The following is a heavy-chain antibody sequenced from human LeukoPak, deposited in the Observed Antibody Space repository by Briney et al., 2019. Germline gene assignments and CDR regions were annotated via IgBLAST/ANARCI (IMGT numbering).Heavy chain of an antibody. D-gene: IGHD3-3*01. Sequence: GGSLRLSCAASGFTLSSYALSWVRQAPGKGLEWVSVVSGSGGRTYYADSVKGRFTISRDNPKNTLYLQMNSLRAEDTAVFYCAKTRIGYWSAFDIWGQGTMVTVSS. CDR2: VSGSGGRT. J-gene: IGHJ3*02. CDR1: GFTLSSYA. V-gene: IGHV3-23*01. CDR3: AKTRIGYWSAFDI.